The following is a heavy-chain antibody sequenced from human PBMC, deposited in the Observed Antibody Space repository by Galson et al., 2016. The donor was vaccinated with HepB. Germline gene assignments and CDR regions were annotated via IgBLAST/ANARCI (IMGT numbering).Heavy chain of an antibody. V-gene: IGHV3-23*01. J-gene: IGHJ4*02. CDR3: AKAEKWEHDF. D-gene: IGHD1/OR15-1a*01. CDR1: EFTFSNYA. CDR2: ILGDGDTT. Sequence: SLRLSCAASEFTFSNYAMSWVRQAPGKGLEWVSGILGDGDTTYYADSVKGRFSISRDKSKNTLFLQMNSLRAEDTAVYHCAKAEKWEHDFWGQGTLVTVSS.